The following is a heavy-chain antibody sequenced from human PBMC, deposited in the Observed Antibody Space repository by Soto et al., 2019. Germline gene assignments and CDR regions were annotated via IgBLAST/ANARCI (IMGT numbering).Heavy chain of an antibody. V-gene: IGHV4-59*01. J-gene: IGHJ6*02. D-gene: IGHD3-3*01. CDR2: IYYSGST. CDR3: AGSYDFWSGYFRTKDYYYYGMDV. CDR1: GGSISSYY. Sequence: SETLSLTCTVSGGSISSYYWSWIRQPPGKGLEWIGYIYYSGSTNYNPSLKSRVTISVDTSKNQFSLKLSSVTAADTAVYYCAGSYDFWSGYFRTKDYYYYGMDVWGQGTTVTVSS.